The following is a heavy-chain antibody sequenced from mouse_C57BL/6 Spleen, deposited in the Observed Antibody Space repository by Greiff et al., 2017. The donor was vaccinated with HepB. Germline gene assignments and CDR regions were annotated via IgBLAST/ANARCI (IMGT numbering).Heavy chain of an antibody. Sequence: QVQLQQSGPELVKPGASVKISCKASGYAFSSSWMNWVKQRPGKGLEWIGRIYPGDGDTNYNGKFKGKATLTADKSSSTAYMQLSSLTSEDSAVYCCAREGITTVGYYFDYWGQGTTLTVSS. CDR3: AREGITTVGYYFDY. CDR1: GYAFSSSW. V-gene: IGHV1-82*01. D-gene: IGHD1-1*01. CDR2: IYPGDGDT. J-gene: IGHJ2*01.